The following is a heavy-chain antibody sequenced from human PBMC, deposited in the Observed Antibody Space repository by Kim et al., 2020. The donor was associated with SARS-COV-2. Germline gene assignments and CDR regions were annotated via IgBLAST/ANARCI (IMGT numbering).Heavy chain of an antibody. J-gene: IGHJ4*02. CDR1: GFTFSSYA. CDR2: ISYDGSNK. V-gene: IGHV3-30*04. CDR3: ARDLIAVAGRLSDFDY. Sequence: GGSLRLSCAASGFTFSSYAMHWVRQAPGKGLEWVAVISYDGSNKYYADSVKGRFTISRDNSKNTLYLQMNSLRAEDTAVYYCARDLIAVAGRLSDFDYWGQGTLVTVSS. D-gene: IGHD6-19*01.